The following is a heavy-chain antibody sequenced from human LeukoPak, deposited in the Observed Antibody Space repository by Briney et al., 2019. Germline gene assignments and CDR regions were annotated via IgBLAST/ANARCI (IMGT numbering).Heavy chain of an antibody. CDR2: ISGSGGTT. CDR1: GFTFSSCA. V-gene: IGHV3-23*01. CDR3: AKSLYGDYEDAGVDY. D-gene: IGHD4-17*01. J-gene: IGHJ4*02. Sequence: GGSLRLSCAASGFTFSSCAMSWVRQAPGKGLEWVSSISGSGGTTYYADSVKGRFTISRDNSKNTLYLQTNSLRAEDTAVYYCAKSLYGDYEDAGVDYWGQGTLVTVSS.